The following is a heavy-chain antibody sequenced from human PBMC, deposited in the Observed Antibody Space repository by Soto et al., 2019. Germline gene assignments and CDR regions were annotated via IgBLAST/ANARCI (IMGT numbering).Heavy chain of an antibody. CDR1: GGTFSSYA. CDR3: ARSIRFYYDSSGQSAWFDP. Sequence: QVQLVQSGAEVKKPGSSVKVSCKASGGTFSSYAISWVRQAPGQGLEWMGGIIPIFGTANYAQKFRGRVTITADESTSTAYMELSSLRSEDTAVYYCARSIRFYYDSSGQSAWFDPWGQGTLVTVSS. J-gene: IGHJ5*02. CDR2: IIPIFGTA. D-gene: IGHD3-22*01. V-gene: IGHV1-69*12.